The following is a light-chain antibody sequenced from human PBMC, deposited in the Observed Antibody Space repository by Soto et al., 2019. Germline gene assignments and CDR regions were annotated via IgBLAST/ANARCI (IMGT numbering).Light chain of an antibody. J-gene: IGKJ3*01. CDR2: DAS. Sequence: LAQSPATLSLSPGERATLSCRASESVNNFLAWYQQKPGQAPRLLIFDASYRASGIPGRFSGSGSGTDFTLTISSLEPEDFAVYYCPPRSGFPANFGFGSKDDI. CDR3: PPRSGFPAN. CDR1: ESVNNF. V-gene: IGKV3-11*01.